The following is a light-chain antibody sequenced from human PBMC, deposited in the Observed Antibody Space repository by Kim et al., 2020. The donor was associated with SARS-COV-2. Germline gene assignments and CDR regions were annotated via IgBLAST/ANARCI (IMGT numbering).Light chain of an antibody. Sequence: ELTQPPSASGTPGQRVTLSCSGSSSDIGANTVHWYQHLPGTTPKLLIYGDNKRPSRVADRFSGSKSGTSASLVIRGLQTEDEADYYCATWDDSLNGPVFGGGTQLTVL. CDR2: GDN. J-gene: IGLJ3*02. CDR3: ATWDDSLNGPV. CDR1: SSDIGANT. V-gene: IGLV1-44*01.